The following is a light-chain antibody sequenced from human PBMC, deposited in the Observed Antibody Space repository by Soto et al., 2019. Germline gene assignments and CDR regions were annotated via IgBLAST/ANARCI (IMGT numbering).Light chain of an antibody. V-gene: IGLV1-44*01. Sequence: QSALTQTPSASGNPGQKVTISCSGSTSIIGSQTVNWYQQLPGTAPKLLIIRNNRRPSGVPDRFSGSKSGTSASLAISGLQSEDEAYYFCAAWDASLKCFVFGTGTKLTVL. J-gene: IGLJ1*01. CDR3: AAWDASLKCFV. CDR2: RNN. CDR1: TSIIGSQT.